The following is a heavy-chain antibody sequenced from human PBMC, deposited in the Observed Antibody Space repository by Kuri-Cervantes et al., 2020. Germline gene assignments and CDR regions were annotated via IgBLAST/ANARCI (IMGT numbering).Heavy chain of an antibody. CDR2: INPNSGGT. J-gene: IGHJ6*02. D-gene: IGHD3-9*01. V-gene: IGHV1-2*02. Sequence: ASVKVSCKASGYTFTSYGISWVRQAPGQGLEWMGWINPNSGGTNYAQKFQGRVTMTRDTSISTAYMELSRLRSDDTAVYYCARDRATGYRAGYYGMDVWGQGTTVTVSS. CDR1: GYTFTSYG. CDR3: ARDRATGYRAGYYGMDV.